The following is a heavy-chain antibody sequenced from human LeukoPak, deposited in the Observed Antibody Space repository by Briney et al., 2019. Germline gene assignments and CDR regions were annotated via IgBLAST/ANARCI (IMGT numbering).Heavy chain of an antibody. J-gene: IGHJ3*02. CDR1: GGSISSYY. D-gene: IGHD4-11*01. CDR3: AKDYTFGAFDI. Sequence: SETLSLTCTVSGGSISSYYWSWIRQPPGKGLEWIGYIYYSGSTNYNPSPKSRVTISVDTSKNQFSLKLSSVTAADTAVYYCAKDYTFGAFDIWGQGTMVTVSS. CDR2: IYYSGST. V-gene: IGHV4-59*08.